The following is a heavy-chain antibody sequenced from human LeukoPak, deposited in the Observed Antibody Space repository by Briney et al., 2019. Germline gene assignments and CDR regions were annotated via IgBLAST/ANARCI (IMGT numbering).Heavy chain of an antibody. CDR2: INPNSGDT. CDR3: AREGSDIVVVVAAPTMVWFDP. V-gene: IGHV1-2*06. CDR1: GYTFTGYY. J-gene: IGHJ5*02. Sequence: GASVKVSCKASGYTFTGYYMHWVRQAPGQGLEWMGRINPNSGDTNYAQKFQGRVTITTDESTSTAYMELSSLRSEDTAVYYCAREGSDIVVVVAAPTMVWFDPWGQGTLVTVSS. D-gene: IGHD2-15*01.